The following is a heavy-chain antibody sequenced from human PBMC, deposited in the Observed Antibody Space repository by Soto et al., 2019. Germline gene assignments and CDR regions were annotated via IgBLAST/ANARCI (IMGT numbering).Heavy chain of an antibody. CDR2: ISGSGGST. V-gene: IGHV3-23*01. CDR1: GFTFSSYA. J-gene: IGHJ6*02. D-gene: IGHD5-18*01. Sequence: EVQLLESGGGLVQPGGSLRLSCAAAGFTFSSYAMSWVRQAPGKWLEWVSGISGSGGSTYYADSVEGRFTISRDNSKNTLYLQTNSLRAEDTAVYYCAKERGYNYGYDAMDVWGQGTTVTASS. CDR3: AKERGYNYGYDAMDV.